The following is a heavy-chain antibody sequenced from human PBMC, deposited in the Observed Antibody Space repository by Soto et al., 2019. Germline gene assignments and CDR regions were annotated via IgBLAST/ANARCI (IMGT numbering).Heavy chain of an antibody. Sequence: QVQLVQSGAEVKKPGASVKVSCKASGYTFTSYYMHWVRQAPGQGLEWMGIINPSGGSTSYAQKFQGRVTMTRDTSTSTVYMELSSLRSEDTAVYYCARPAEPTIAARPGARQYYFDYWGQGTLVTVSS. V-gene: IGHV1-46*01. CDR2: INPSGGST. CDR3: ARPAEPTIAARPGARQYYFDY. CDR1: GYTFTSYY. J-gene: IGHJ4*02. D-gene: IGHD6-6*01.